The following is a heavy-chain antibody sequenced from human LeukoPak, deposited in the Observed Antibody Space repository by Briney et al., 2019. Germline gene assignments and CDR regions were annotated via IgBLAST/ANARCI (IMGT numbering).Heavy chain of an antibody. CDR3: AGHHPRNTVDF. Sequence: SETLSLTCTVSGGSISSYYWSWIRQPPGKGLEWIAYISDIGSINYNPSLKSRVTISLDTSKNQFSLKLSSVTAADTAVYYCAGHHPRNTVDFWGQGTLVTVSP. CDR1: GGSISSYY. D-gene: IGHD2-8*02. CDR2: ISDIGSI. V-gene: IGHV4-59*08. J-gene: IGHJ4*02.